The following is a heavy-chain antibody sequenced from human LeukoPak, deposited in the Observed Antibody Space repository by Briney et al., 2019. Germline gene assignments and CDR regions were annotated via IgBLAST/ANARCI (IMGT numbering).Heavy chain of an antibody. CDR2: IYSGGST. J-gene: IGHJ4*02. CDR3: ARGDGDYYFDY. D-gene: IGHD4-17*01. CDR1: GFTVSSNY. Sequence: PGGSLRLSCAASGFTVSSNYMGWVRQAPGKGLEWVSVIYSGGSTYYADSVKGRFTISRDNSKNTLYLQMNSLRAEDTAVYYCARGDGDYYFDYWGQGTLVTVSS. V-gene: IGHV3-66*01.